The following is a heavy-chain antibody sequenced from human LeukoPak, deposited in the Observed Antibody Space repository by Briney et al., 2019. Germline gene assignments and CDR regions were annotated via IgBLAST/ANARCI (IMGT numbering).Heavy chain of an antibody. J-gene: IGHJ4*02. CDR3: ARGPSRSYFDY. Sequence: GSLRLSCAASGFTVSSNYMSWVRQAPGKGLEWVSVIYSGGSTYYADSVKGRFTISRDNSKNTLYLQMNGLRAEDTAVYYCARGPSRSYFDYWGQGTLVTVSS. V-gene: IGHV3-53*01. CDR1: GFTVSSNY. CDR2: IYSGGST.